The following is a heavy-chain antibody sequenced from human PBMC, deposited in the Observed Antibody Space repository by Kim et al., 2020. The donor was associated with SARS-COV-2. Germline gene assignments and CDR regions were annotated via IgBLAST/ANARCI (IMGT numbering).Heavy chain of an antibody. D-gene: IGHD6-13*01. V-gene: IGHV3-33*01. CDR3: ASGIAAAYDY. CDR2: SNK. Sequence: SNKYYADSVKGRFTITRDNSKNTLYLQMNSLRAEDTAVYYCASGIAAAYDYWGQGTLVTVSS. J-gene: IGHJ4*02.